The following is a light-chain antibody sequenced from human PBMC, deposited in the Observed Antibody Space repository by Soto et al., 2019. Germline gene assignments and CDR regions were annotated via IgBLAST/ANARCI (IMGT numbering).Light chain of an antibody. V-gene: IGLV2-14*01. CDR1: SSDIGSYNY. CDR2: EVT. Sequence: QSVLTQPASVSGSPGQSITISCTGTSSDIGSYNYVSWYQHYPGKAPRLLIYEVTNRPSGVSNRFSGSKSGNTASLTISGLQAEDDADYYCCSYRSSRTWVFGGGTKVTVL. CDR3: CSYRSSRTWV. J-gene: IGLJ3*02.